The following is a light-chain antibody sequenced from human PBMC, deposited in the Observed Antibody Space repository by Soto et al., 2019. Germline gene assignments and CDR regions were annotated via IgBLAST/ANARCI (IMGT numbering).Light chain of an antibody. CDR3: CSYAGSTTGS. Sequence: QSVLTQPPSVSGAPGQRVTISCTGSSSNIGAGSDVHWYQQLPGTAPKLLIYGSDNRPSGVPDRFSGSKSGTSASLAITGLQAEDEADYYCCSYAGSTTGSFGGGTKLTVL. CDR1: SSNIGAGSD. CDR2: GSD. J-gene: IGLJ2*01. V-gene: IGLV1-40*01.